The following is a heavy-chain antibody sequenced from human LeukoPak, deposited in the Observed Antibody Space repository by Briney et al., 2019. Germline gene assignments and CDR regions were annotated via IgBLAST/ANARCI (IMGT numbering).Heavy chain of an antibody. V-gene: IGHV4-39*01. J-gene: IGHJ4*02. CDR2: IHHIGCT. Sequence: SDTLSLTCTVSGDSRSDHSYLRGWLRPAPGKGLEWIGNIHHIGCTYYNPSLKSRAAISIDTSTKQISLKLTSVTAADTAVYYCARTVPFKGGWRATFDFWGQGKLVTVSS. D-gene: IGHD6-19*01. CDR3: ARTVPFKGGWRATFDF. CDR1: GDSRSDHSYL.